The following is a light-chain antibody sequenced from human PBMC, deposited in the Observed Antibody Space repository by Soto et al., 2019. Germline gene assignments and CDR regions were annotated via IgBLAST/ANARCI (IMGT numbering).Light chain of an antibody. J-gene: IGLJ1*01. CDR3: QSHDSSLHASV. V-gene: IGLV1-40*01. CDR2: GNT. Sequence: QSALTQPPSVSGAPGQRVTISCTGSSSNIGAGYDVHWYLQLPGTAPKLLIYGNTNRPSGVPDRFSGSESGSSASLAITGLQAEDEADYYCQSHDSSLHASVFGTGTKVTVL. CDR1: SSNIGAGYD.